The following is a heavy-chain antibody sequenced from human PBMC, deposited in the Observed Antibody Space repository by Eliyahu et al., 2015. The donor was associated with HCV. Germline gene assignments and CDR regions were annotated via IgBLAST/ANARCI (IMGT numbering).Heavy chain of an antibody. V-gene: IGHV5-51*01. D-gene: IGHD3-22*01. J-gene: IGHJ4*02. CDR1: GYSFTSYW. CDR3: ARNRGPYDSSGFLDY. CDR2: IYPGDSDT. Sequence: EVQLVQSGAEVKKPGXSLKISCXGSGYSFTSYWXGWVRPMPGKGPEWMGIIYPGDSDTRYSPSFQGQVTISADKSISTAYLQWSSLKASDTAMYYCARNRGPYDSSGFLDYWGQGTLVTVSS.